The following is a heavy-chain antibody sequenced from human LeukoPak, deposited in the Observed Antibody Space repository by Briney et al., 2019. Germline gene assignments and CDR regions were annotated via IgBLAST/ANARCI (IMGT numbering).Heavy chain of an antibody. D-gene: IGHD3-3*01. CDR2: INPNSGGT. CDR1: GYTFTGYY. Sequence: ASVKVSCKASGYTFTGYYMHWVRQAPGQGLEWMGWINPNSGGTNYAQKFQGRVTMTRDTSISTAYMELSRLRSDDTAVYYCARGGGRFLEWLLQEPDYWGQGTLVTVSS. CDR3: ARGGGRFLEWLLQEPDY. J-gene: IGHJ4*02. V-gene: IGHV1-2*02.